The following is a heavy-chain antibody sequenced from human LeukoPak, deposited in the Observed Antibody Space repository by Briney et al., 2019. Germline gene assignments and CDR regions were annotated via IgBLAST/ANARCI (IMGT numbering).Heavy chain of an antibody. Sequence: SETLSLTCSVSGYSISSGYYWGWIRQPPGKGLEWIGYIYYSGSINYNSSLKSRVTILVDTSKNQFSLKLSSVTAADTAVYYCARAHSSGWYFDYWGQGTLVTVSS. CDR2: IYYSGSI. V-gene: IGHV4-61*01. J-gene: IGHJ4*02. CDR1: GYSISSGYY. D-gene: IGHD6-19*01. CDR3: ARAHSSGWYFDY.